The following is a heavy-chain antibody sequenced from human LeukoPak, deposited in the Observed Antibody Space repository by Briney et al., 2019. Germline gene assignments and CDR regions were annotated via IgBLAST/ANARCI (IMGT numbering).Heavy chain of an antibody. CDR3: AKEYTGTFSPFPSYFDN. J-gene: IGHJ4*02. CDR2: ISSSSYI. CDR1: GFTFSSYS. Sequence: GGSLTLSCAASGFTFSSYSMNWVRQAPGKGLEWVSSISSSSYIYYADSVKGRFTISRDNSKNTLYLQMNSLRAEDTAIYYCAKEYTGTFSPFPSYFDNWGQGTLVTVSS. D-gene: IGHD1-26*01. V-gene: IGHV3-21*04.